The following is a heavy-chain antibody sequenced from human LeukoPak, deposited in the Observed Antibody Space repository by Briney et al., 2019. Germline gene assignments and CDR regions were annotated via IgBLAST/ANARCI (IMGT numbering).Heavy chain of an antibody. Sequence: SETLSLTCTVSGGSISSYHWSWIRQPAGKGLEWIGRIYTSGSTNYNPSLKSRVTMSVDTSKNQFSLKLSSVTAADTAVYYCARDSVYYDSSGYYSNYYYYMDVWGKGTTVTVSS. CDR1: GGSISSYH. J-gene: IGHJ6*03. V-gene: IGHV4-4*07. CDR2: IYTSGST. CDR3: ARDSVYYDSSGYYSNYYYYMDV. D-gene: IGHD3-22*01.